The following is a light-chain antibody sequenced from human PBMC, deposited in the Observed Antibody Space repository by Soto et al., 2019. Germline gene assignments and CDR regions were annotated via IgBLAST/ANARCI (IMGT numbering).Light chain of an antibody. V-gene: IGLV2-14*03. CDR1: SSDIGGYNY. CDR3: SSFTSSASLDL. J-gene: IGLJ1*01. CDR2: DVS. Sequence: QSVLTQPASLSGSPGQSLTISCTGTSSDIGGYNYVSWYQHHPGKAPKLLIYDVSDRPSGVSDRFSGSKSGNTASLTISGLQTEDEAVYSCSSFTSSASLDLFGAGTKVTVL.